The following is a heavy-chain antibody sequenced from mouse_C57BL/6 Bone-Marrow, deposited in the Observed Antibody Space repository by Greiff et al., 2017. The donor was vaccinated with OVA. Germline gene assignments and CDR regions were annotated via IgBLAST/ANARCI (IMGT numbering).Heavy chain of an antibody. CDR3: ASAVFAY. V-gene: IGHV1-50*01. J-gene: IGHJ3*01. CDR2: IDPSDSYT. CDR1: GYTFTIYW. Sequence: QVQLKQPGAELVKPGASVKLSCKASGYTFTIYWMQWVKQRPGQGLEWIGEIDPSDSYTNYNQKFKGKATLTVDTSSSTAYMQLNSLTSEDSAVYYCASAVFAYWGQGTLVTVSA.